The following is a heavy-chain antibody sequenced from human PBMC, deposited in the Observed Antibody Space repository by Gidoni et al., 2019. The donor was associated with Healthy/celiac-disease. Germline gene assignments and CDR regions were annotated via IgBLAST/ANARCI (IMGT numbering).Heavy chain of an antibody. V-gene: IGHV1-18*01. D-gene: IGHD6-6*01. Sequence: QFQLEQSGADVKKPGASVKVSCTSSGYTYTSSGISWVLQAPGQGLEWMGWISAYNGNTNYAQKLQGRVTMTTDTSTSTAYMELRSLRSDDTAVYYCARAFGSSSHPLCGDYWGQGTLVTVSS. J-gene: IGHJ4*02. CDR2: ISAYNGNT. CDR1: GYTYTSSG. CDR3: ARAFGSSSHPLCGDY.